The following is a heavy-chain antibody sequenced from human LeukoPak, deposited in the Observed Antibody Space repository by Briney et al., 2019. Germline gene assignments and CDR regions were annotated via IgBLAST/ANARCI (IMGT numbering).Heavy chain of an antibody. CDR1: GYTFTSYA. V-gene: IGHV7-4-1*02. CDR2: INTNTGNP. Sequence: GASVKVSCKAFGYTFTSYAMNWVRQAPGQGLEWMGWINTNTGNPTYAQGFTGRFVFSLDTSVSTAYLQISSLKAEDTAVYYCARDDYYYDSSGYYVFDYWGQGTLVTVSS. D-gene: IGHD3-22*01. J-gene: IGHJ4*02. CDR3: ARDDYYYDSSGYYVFDY.